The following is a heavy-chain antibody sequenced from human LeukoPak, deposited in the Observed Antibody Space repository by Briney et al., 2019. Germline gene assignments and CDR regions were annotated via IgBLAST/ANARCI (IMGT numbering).Heavy chain of an antibody. CDR2: IYYSGST. Sequence: SETLSLTCTVSGGSISSYYWSWIRQPPGKGLEWIGYIYYSGSTNYNPSLKSRVTISVDTSKNQFSLKLSSVTAADTAVYYCARIAVAGTFLHYWGQGTLVTVSS. CDR3: ARIAVAGTFLHY. D-gene: IGHD6-19*01. J-gene: IGHJ4*02. V-gene: IGHV4-59*01. CDR1: GGSISSYY.